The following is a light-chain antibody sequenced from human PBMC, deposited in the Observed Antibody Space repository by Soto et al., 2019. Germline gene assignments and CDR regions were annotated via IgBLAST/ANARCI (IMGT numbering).Light chain of an antibody. V-gene: IGKV3-15*01. CDR1: QSVRSN. CDR2: HAS. CDR3: QQYNNWPPHT. Sequence: DIVMTQSPATLSVSLGERATLSCRASQSVRSNLAWYQQKPGQAPRLLIYHASTRATGIPARFSGSGSETEFTLTISSLQSEDFAVYYCQQYNNWPPHTFGQGTKLEIK. J-gene: IGKJ2*01.